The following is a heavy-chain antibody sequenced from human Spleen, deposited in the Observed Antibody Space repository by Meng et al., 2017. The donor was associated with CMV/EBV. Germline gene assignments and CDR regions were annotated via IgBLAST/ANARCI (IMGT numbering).Heavy chain of an antibody. V-gene: IGHV3-30*04. CDR3: ARGSSTRSYLVY. CDR1: GCTFSSYA. Sequence: CAASGCTFSSYAMHWVRQAPGKGLEWVAVISYDGSNKYYADSVKGRFTISRDNSKNTLYLQMNSLRAEDTAVYYCARGSSTRSYLVYWGQGTLVTVSS. D-gene: IGHD2-2*01. J-gene: IGHJ4*02. CDR2: ISYDGSNK.